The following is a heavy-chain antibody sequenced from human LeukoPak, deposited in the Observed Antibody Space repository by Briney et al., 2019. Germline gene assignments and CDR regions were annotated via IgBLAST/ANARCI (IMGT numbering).Heavy chain of an antibody. CDR3: LRDWYGSGSYWQIRESYFDY. CDR1: GFTFSNAW. CDR2: IKSKTDGGTT. D-gene: IGHD3-10*01. V-gene: IGHV3-15*01. J-gene: IGHJ4*02. Sequence: GGSLRLSCAPSGFTFSNAWMSWVSQPPGKGLEWDGLIKSKTDGGTTDYAAPVKGRFTISRDDSKNSLYLQMNSPKTEDTAVYYCLRDWYGSGSYWQIRESYFDYWGQGTLVTVSS.